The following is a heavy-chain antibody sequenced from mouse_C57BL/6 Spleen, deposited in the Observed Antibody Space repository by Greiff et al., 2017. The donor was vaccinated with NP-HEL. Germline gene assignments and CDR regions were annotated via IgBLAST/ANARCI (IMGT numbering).Heavy chain of an antibody. Sequence: VQLQQSGAELVRPGASVTLSCKASGYTFTDYEMHWVKQTPVHGLEWIGAIDPETGGTAYNQKFKGKAILTADKSSSTAYMELRSLTSEDSAVYYCTKKTDTFYYAMDYWGQGTSVTVSS. J-gene: IGHJ4*01. CDR3: TKKTDTFYYAMDY. D-gene: IGHD4-1*01. CDR1: GYTFTDYE. V-gene: IGHV1-15*01. CDR2: IDPETGGT.